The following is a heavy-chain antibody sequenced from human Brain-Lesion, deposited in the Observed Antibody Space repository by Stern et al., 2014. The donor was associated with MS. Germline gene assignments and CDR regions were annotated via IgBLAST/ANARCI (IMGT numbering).Heavy chain of an antibody. D-gene: IGHD3-10*01. CDR1: GDSISSGDHY. Sequence: VQLVQSGPGLVKPSQTLSLTCTVSGDSISSGDHYWSWIRQPPGKGLEWIGYLHYSGSSFYSPSLKSRLTISVDTSKNQFSLNLNSVTAADTAVCFCARASWFAELTFDYWGQGTLATVS. V-gene: IGHV4-30-4*01. CDR2: LHYSGSS. J-gene: IGHJ4*02. CDR3: ARASWFAELTFDY.